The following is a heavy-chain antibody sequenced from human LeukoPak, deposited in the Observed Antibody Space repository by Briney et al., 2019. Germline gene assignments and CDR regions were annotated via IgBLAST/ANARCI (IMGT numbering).Heavy chain of an antibody. V-gene: IGHV3-30*18. CDR3: AKVFIWFGELSHFDY. D-gene: IGHD3-10*01. J-gene: IGHJ4*02. CDR2: ISSDGSNK. CDR1: GFTFSSYA. Sequence: GGSLRLSCAASGFTFSSYAMHWVRQAPGKGLEWVAVISSDGSNKYYADSVKGRFTISRDNSRNTLYLQMNSLRAEDTALYYCAKVFIWFGELSHFDYWGQGTLVTVSS.